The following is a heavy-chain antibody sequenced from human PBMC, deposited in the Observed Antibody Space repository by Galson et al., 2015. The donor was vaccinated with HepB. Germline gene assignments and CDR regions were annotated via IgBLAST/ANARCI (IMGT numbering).Heavy chain of an antibody. Sequence: SVKVSCKVSGYTLSEVSIHWVRQGRASGLEWLGGFDPEVSETIYAQKFQGRVAMTEDTSTDTAYMDLSGLTSDDSAVYYCATAPRQCASDPCHSGYLYGLAAWGQGTTVIVSS. V-gene: IGHV1-24*01. CDR2: FDPEVSET. CDR3: ATAPRQCASDPCHSGYLYGLAA. CDR1: GYTLSEVS. D-gene: IGHD3-22*01. J-gene: IGHJ6*02.